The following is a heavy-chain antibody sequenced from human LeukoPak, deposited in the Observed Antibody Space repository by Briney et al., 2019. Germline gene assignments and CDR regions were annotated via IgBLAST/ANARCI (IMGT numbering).Heavy chain of an antibody. Sequence: GGSLRLSCAASGFTFNIYAMSWVRQAPGKGLDWVSGISVSGGTIYYEDSVKGRFTISRDNSKKTLHLQMKSLRAEDTAVYYCTKLRIAAGGTDFDYWGQGTLVTVSS. J-gene: IGHJ4*02. CDR1: GFTFNIYA. CDR3: TKLRIAAGGTDFDY. D-gene: IGHD6-13*01. V-gene: IGHV3-23*01. CDR2: ISVSGGTI.